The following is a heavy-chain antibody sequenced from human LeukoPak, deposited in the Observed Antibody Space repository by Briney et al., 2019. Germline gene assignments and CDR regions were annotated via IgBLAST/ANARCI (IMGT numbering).Heavy chain of an antibody. V-gene: IGHV3-11*04. Sequence: GGSLRLSCAASGFTFSDYYMSWIRQAPGKGLEWVSYISSSSSTIYYAESVKGRFTISRDNAKNSLYLQMNSLRAEDAAVYYCARSGVYAYFDNWGQGTLVTVSS. D-gene: IGHD5/OR15-5a*01. CDR3: ARSGVYAYFDN. J-gene: IGHJ4*02. CDR1: GFTFSDYY. CDR2: ISSSSSTI.